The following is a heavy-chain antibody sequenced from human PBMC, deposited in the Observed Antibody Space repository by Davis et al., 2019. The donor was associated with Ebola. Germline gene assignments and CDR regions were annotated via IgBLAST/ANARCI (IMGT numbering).Heavy chain of an antibody. CDR2: ISSSSSYI. Sequence: GASLKISCAASGFTFSSYSMNWVRQAPGKGLEWVSSISSSSSYIYYADSVKGRFTISRDNAKNSVYLQMNSLRAEDTAVYYCARDRVIVVVMEGMDVWGQGTTVTVSS. CDR3: ARDRVIVVVMEGMDV. V-gene: IGHV3-21*01. CDR1: GFTFSSYS. D-gene: IGHD3-22*01. J-gene: IGHJ6*02.